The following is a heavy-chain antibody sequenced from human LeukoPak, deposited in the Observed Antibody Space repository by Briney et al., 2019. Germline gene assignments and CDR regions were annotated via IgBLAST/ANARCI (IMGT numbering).Heavy chain of an antibody. J-gene: IGHJ4*02. V-gene: IGHV3-48*01. CDR2: ISSSSSTI. CDR3: ASRITTSFDY. CDR1: GFTFSSYS. D-gene: IGHD4-11*01. Sequence: AGGSLRLSCAASGFTFSSYSMNWVRQAPGKGLEWVSYISSSSSTIYYADSVKGRFTISRDNSQNTLYLQMNSLRADDTAVYYCASRITTSFDYWGQGTLVTVSS.